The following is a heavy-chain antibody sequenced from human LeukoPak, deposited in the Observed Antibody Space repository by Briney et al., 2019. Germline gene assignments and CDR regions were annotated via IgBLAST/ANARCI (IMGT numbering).Heavy chain of an antibody. J-gene: IGHJ4*02. CDR1: GGSISSYY. V-gene: IGHV4-59*08. CDR2: IYYSGST. Sequence: SETLSPTCTVSGGSISSYYWSWIRQPPGKGLEWIGYIYYSGSTNYNPSLKSRVTISVDTSKNQFSLKLSSVTAADTAVYYCARLEYPYFDYWGQGTLVTVSS. D-gene: IGHD2/OR15-2a*01. CDR3: ARLEYPYFDY.